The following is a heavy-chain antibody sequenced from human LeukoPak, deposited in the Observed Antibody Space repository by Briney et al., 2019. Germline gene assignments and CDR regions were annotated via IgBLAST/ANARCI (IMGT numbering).Heavy chain of an antibody. D-gene: IGHD6-13*01. CDR1: GYTFTDYY. V-gene: IGHV1-69-2*01. Sequence: ASVKVSCKVSGYTFTDYYMHWVQQAPGKGPEWMGLVDPEDGETIYAEKFQGRVTITADTSTDTAYMELSSLRSEDTAVYYCATAGAAAGGYYFDYWGQGTLVTVSS. CDR2: VDPEDGET. CDR3: ATAGAAAGGYYFDY. J-gene: IGHJ4*02.